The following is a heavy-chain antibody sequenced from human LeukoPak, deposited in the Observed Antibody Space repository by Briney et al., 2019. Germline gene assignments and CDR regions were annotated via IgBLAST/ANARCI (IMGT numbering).Heavy chain of an antibody. V-gene: IGHV3-30*18. CDR1: GFTFSSYG. CDR2: ISYDGSNK. CDR3: AKDRRIVVVTAILN. J-gene: IGHJ4*02. Sequence: GGSLRLSCAASGFTFSSYGMHWDRQAPGKGLEWVAVISYDGSNKYYADSVKGRFTISRDNSKNTLYLQMNSLRAEDTAVYYCAKDRRIVVVTAILNWGQGTLVTVSS. D-gene: IGHD2-21*02.